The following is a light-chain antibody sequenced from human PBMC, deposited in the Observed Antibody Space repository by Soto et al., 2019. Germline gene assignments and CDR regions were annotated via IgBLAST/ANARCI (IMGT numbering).Light chain of an antibody. V-gene: IGKV2-24*01. CDR2: KIS. CDR1: QSLVHIDGNTY. J-gene: IGKJ2*01. CDR3: MQATQSYT. Sequence: DIVLTQTRLSSPVTLGQPASISCRSSQSLVHIDGNTYFNWLQQRPGQPPRLLIYKISNRFPGVPDRFSGSGAGTDFTLKISRVEAEDVGVYCCMQATQSYTFGQGTRLEIK.